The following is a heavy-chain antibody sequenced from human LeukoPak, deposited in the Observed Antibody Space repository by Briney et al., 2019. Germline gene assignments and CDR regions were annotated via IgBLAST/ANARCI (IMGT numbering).Heavy chain of an antibody. CDR3: VRDHVLRSGGRMGYFDY. Sequence: GGSLRLSCVASGFTFRTYAMHWVRQAPGKGLEWVAVLSYDSTNEHYADSVKGRFTISRDNSKNTLYLQMDTLRVEDTAFYYCVRDHVLRSGGRMGYFDYWGQGTLVSVSS. CDR1: GFTFRTYA. J-gene: IGHJ4*02. CDR2: LSYDSTNE. V-gene: IGHV3-30*04. D-gene: IGHD3-16*01.